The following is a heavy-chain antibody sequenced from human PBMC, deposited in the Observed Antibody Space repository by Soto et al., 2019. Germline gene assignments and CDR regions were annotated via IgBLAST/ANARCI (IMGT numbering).Heavy chain of an antibody. CDR2: ISPYNDDT. Sequence: ASVKVSCKASGYTFTSYGISWLRQAPGQGLEWMGWISPYNDDTNYAQKVQGRVTMTSDTSMSTAYMDLWSLRSDDTAVYYCAKDRKFYKYWGGDCGPYFDYWGQGTLVTVSS. CDR3: AKDRKFYKYWGGDCGPYFDY. D-gene: IGHD2-21*02. V-gene: IGHV1-18*04. J-gene: IGHJ4*02. CDR1: GYTFTSYG.